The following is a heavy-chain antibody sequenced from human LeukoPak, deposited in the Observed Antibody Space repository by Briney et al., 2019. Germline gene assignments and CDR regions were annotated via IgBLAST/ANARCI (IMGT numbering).Heavy chain of an antibody. J-gene: IGHJ3*02. D-gene: IGHD5-12*01. CDR1: GFTFSDYS. CDR3: THYRGAADYFDAFDI. Sequence: GGSLRLSCAASGFTFSDYSMNWVRQAPGKGLEWVSYISTSGSTIYYADSVRGRFTISRDNAKSSLYLQMNSLKTEDTAVYYCTHYRGAADYFDAFDIWGQGTMVTVSS. CDR2: ISTSGSTI. V-gene: IGHV3-48*01.